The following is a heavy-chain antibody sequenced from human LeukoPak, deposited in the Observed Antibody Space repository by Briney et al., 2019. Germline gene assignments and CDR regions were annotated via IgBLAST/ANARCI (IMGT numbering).Heavy chain of an antibody. CDR2: ISSSSSYI. CDR1: GFTFSSYS. V-gene: IGHV3-21*01. J-gene: IGHJ4*02. Sequence: PGGSLRLSCAASGFTFSSYSMNWVRQAPGKGLEWVSSISSSSSYIYYADSVEGRFTISRDNAKNSLYLQMNSLRAEDTAVYYCASCSGGSCYSGRIDYWGQGTLVTVSS. CDR3: ASCSGGSCYSGRIDY. D-gene: IGHD2-15*01.